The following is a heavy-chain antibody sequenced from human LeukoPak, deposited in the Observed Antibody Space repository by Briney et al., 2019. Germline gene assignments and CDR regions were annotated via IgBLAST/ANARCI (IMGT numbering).Heavy chain of an antibody. D-gene: IGHD1-26*01. Sequence: PSETLSLTCTVSGGSISSGSYYWSWIRQPAGKGLEWIGRIYYSGSTYYNPSLKSRVTISVDTSKNQFSLKLSSVTAADTAVYYCARQIEWELPEGDAFDIWGQGTMVTVSS. J-gene: IGHJ3*02. CDR2: IYYSGST. CDR1: GGSISSGSYY. V-gene: IGHV4-39*01. CDR3: ARQIEWELPEGDAFDI.